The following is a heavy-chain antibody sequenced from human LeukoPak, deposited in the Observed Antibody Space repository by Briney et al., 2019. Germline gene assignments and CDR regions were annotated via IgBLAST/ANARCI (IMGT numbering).Heavy chain of an antibody. CDR3: SKGLGWDSLAGYLPQ. CDR2: MSGSGGST. V-gene: IGHV3-23*01. J-gene: IGHJ1*01. CDR1: GFTVSSYG. D-gene: IGHD1-26*01. Sequence: GPSLRPAWAAAGFTVSSYGTSSVRQAPGKGLGWVSAMSGSGGSTYYADSVKGRFTISRDNSKNTLYLQMTSLRAEDTAINCFSKGLGWDSLAGYLPQWGQGTLVTVSS.